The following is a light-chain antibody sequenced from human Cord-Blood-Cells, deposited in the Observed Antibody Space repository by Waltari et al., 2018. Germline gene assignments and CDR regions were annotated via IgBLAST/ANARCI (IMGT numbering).Light chain of an antibody. Sequence: QSALTQPPSASGSPGQSVTISCTGTSSDVGGYNYVSWYQQHPGKAPKLMIYEVSKRPSGVPDRFSGSKSGNTASLTVSGLQAEDEADYYCSSYAGSSVAFGGGTKLTVL. J-gene: IGLJ2*01. CDR2: EVS. V-gene: IGLV2-8*01. CDR1: SSDVGGYNY. CDR3: SSYAGSSVA.